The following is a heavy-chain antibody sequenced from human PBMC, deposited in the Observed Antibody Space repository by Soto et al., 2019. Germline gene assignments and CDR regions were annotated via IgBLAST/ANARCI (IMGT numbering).Heavy chain of an antibody. J-gene: IGHJ4*02. CDR1: GFTFSGYA. CDR2: ISNGGGST. V-gene: IGHV3-23*01. CDR3: AKVLCPGAAAGGSYD. Sequence: GSLRLSCAASGFTFSGYAMSWVRQAPGKGLEWVSDISNGGGSTHYADSVKGRFTISRGNSKNTLYLQMSGLRTEDTAVYYCAKVLCPGAAAGGSYDWGQGNVVTVSA. D-gene: IGHD2-15*01.